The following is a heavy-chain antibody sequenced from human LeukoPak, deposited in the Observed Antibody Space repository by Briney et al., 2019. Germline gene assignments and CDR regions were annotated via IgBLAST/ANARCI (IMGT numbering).Heavy chain of an antibody. Sequence: GGSLRLSCAASGFTFSSYAMSWVRQAPGKGLEWVSAISGSGGSTYYADSVKGRFTISRDNSKNTLYLQMNSLRAEDTAVYYCAKDDSGLRYCSSTSCRFNFDYWGQGTLVTVSS. J-gene: IGHJ4*02. CDR3: AKDDSGLRYCSSTSCRFNFDY. V-gene: IGHV3-23*01. CDR1: GFTFSSYA. D-gene: IGHD2-2*01. CDR2: ISGSGGST.